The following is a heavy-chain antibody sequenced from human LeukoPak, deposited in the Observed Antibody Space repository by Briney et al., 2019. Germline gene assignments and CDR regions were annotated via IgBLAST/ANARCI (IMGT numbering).Heavy chain of an antibody. CDR1: GYSISSGYY. V-gene: IGHV4-38-2*01. CDR2: IYHSGST. Sequence: PSETLSLTCAVSGYSISSGYYWGWIRQPPGKGLEWIGSIYHSGSTYYNPSLKSRVTISVDTSKNQFSLKLSSVTAADTAVYYCARTVLRYLDWLSQGWFDPWGQGTLVTVSS. CDR3: ARTVLRYLDWLSQGWFDP. D-gene: IGHD3-9*01. J-gene: IGHJ5*02.